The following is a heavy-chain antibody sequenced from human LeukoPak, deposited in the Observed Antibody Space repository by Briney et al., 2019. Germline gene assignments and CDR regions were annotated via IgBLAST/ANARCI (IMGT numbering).Heavy chain of an antibody. CDR3: ASSVYYDSSGYPDY. CDR2: IIPILGIA. D-gene: IGHD3-22*01. CDR1: GGTFSSYA. V-gene: IGHV1-69*04. J-gene: IGHJ4*02. Sequence: ASVKVSCKASGGTFSSYAISWVRQAPGQGLEWMGRIIPILGIANYAQKFQGRVTITADKSTSTAYMELSSLRSEDTAVYYCASSVYYDSSGYPDYWGQGTLVTVSS.